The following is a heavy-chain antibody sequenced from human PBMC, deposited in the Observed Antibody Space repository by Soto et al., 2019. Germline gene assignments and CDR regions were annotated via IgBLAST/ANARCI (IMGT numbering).Heavy chain of an antibody. D-gene: IGHD3-10*01. CDR2: IYYSGNT. CDR1: GGSIGRSSYY. V-gene: IGHV4-39*01. Sequence: QLQLQESGPGLVKPSETLSLTCTVSGGSIGRSSYYWGWIRQTPGKGLEWIGSIYYSGNTYYNPSLGSRVTVSVDTSKNQFSLKLSSVTAADTAVYYCATHLGYYGSGRYCFDHWGQGTLVTVSS. CDR3: ATHLGYYGSGRYCFDH. J-gene: IGHJ4*02.